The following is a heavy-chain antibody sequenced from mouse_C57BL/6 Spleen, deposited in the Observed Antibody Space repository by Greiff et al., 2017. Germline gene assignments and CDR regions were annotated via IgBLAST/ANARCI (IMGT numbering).Heavy chain of an antibody. D-gene: IGHD1-1*01. V-gene: IGHV5-17*01. CDR3: ARPTNGY. J-gene: IGHJ2*01. Sequence: EVQGVESGGGLVKPGGSLKLSCAASGFTFSDYGMHWVRQAPEKGLEWVAYISSGSSTIYYAATVQGRFTISRDNAKNTLFLQLTSLRSEDTAMYYCARPTNGYWGQGTTLTVSS. CDR2: ISSGSSTI. CDR1: GFTFSDYG.